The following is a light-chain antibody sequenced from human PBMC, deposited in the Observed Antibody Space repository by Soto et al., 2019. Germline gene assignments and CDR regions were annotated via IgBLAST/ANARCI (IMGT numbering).Light chain of an antibody. CDR1: QSVSSY. CDR2: DAS. Sequence: EIVLTQSPATLSLSPGERATLSCRASQSVSSYLAWYQQKPGQAPRLLIYDASNRATGIPARFSGSGSGTDFTLTISSLEPEDFAVYYCQQRVTFGQGTKVEIK. V-gene: IGKV3-11*01. J-gene: IGKJ1*01. CDR3: QQRVT.